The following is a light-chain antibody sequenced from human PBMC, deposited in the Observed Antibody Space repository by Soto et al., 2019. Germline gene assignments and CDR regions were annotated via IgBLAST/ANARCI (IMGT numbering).Light chain of an antibody. CDR1: EDIRTS. J-gene: IGKJ3*01. CDR3: HHYNNLPPFT. Sequence: DIHMTQSPSSLSASVGARVSITCQASEDIRTSLSWFQHKPGRAPTLLIYGASYLETGVPSRFRGSRSGTDFALSISSLQPEHIAAYYCHHYNNLPPFTFGPGTIVDVK. CDR2: GAS. V-gene: IGKV1-33*01.